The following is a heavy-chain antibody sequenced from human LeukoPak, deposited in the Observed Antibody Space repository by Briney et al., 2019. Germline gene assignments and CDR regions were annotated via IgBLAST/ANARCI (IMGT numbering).Heavy chain of an antibody. V-gene: IGHV5-51*01. Sequence: GESLKISCKGHGYSFTNYWIGWVRQMPGKGLEWMGIIYPDDSDTRYSPSFQGQVTISADESVSTAYLQWSSLKPSDTAMYYYARQSTYFDFWSGYSSDTFDIWGQGTMVIVSS. D-gene: IGHD3-3*01. CDR1: GYSFTNYW. J-gene: IGHJ3*02. CDR2: IYPDDSDT. CDR3: ARQSTYFDFWSGYSSDTFDI.